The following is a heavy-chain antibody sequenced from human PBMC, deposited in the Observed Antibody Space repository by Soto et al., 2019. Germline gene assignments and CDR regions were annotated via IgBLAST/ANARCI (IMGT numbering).Heavy chain of an antibody. V-gene: IGHV3-30-3*01. D-gene: IGHD2-15*01. Sequence: GGSLRLSCAASGFTFSSYAMHWVRQAPGKGLEWVAVISYDGSNKYYADSVKGRFTISRDNSKNTLYLQMNSLRAEDTAVYYCARDGKDIVVVVAATSWYFDLWGRGTLVTVSS. CDR3: ARDGKDIVVVVAATSWYFDL. CDR1: GFTFSSYA. CDR2: ISYDGSNK. J-gene: IGHJ2*01.